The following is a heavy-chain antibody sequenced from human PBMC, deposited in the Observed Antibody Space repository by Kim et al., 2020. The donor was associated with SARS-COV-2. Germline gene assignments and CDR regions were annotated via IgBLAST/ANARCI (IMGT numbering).Heavy chain of an antibody. Sequence: ASVKVSCKASGYTFTSYAMHWVRQAPGQRLEWMGWINAGNGNTKYSQKFQGRVTITRDTSASTAYMELSSLRSEDTAVYYCARSRSSWFHFDYWGQGTLVTVSS. J-gene: IGHJ4*02. V-gene: IGHV1-3*01. CDR2: INAGNGNT. CDR3: ARSRSSWFHFDY. D-gene: IGHD6-13*01. CDR1: GYTFTSYA.